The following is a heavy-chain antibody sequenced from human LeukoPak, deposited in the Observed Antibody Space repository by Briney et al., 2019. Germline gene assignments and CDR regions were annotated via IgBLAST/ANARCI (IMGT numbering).Heavy chain of an antibody. CDR2: IIPIFGTA. J-gene: IGHJ5*02. V-gene: IGHV1-69*13. CDR3: ARGPPSYYYDSSGYPDSYNWFDP. D-gene: IGHD3-22*01. CDR1: GGTFSSYA. Sequence: SVKVSCKASGGTFSSYAISWVRQAPGQGLEWMGGIIPIFGTANYAQKFQGRVTITADESTSTAYMELSSLRSEDTAVYYCARGPPSYYYDSSGYPDSYNWFDPWGQGTLVTVSS.